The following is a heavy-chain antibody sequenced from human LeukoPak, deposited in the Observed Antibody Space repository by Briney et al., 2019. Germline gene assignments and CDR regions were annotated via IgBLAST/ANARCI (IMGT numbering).Heavy chain of an antibody. D-gene: IGHD3-22*01. Sequence: GASVKVSCKASGYTFTSYHIDWVRQAPGQGPEWMGWMNAKSGHTGYAQNLEGRVTMTRDTSTNTAYMELRGLRSEDTAVYFCARGMFDNSGHYYYFYYALDVWAKGPRSPSP. V-gene: IGHV1-8*01. CDR3: ARGMFDNSGHYYYFYYALDV. CDR1: GYTFTSYH. J-gene: IGHJ6*02. CDR2: MNAKSGHT.